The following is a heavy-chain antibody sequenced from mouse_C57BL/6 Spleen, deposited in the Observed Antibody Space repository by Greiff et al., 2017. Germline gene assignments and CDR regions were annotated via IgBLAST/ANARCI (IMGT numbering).Heavy chain of an antibody. Sequence: EVQLVESGGDLVKPGGSLKLSCAASGFTFSSYGMSWVRQTPDKRLEWVATISSGGSYTYYPDSVKGRFTISRDNAKNTLYLQMSSLKSEDTAMYYCARLYSNYEYFDYWGQGTTLTVSS. J-gene: IGHJ2*01. V-gene: IGHV5-6*01. CDR2: ISSGGSYT. D-gene: IGHD2-5*01. CDR1: GFTFSSYG. CDR3: ARLYSNYEYFDY.